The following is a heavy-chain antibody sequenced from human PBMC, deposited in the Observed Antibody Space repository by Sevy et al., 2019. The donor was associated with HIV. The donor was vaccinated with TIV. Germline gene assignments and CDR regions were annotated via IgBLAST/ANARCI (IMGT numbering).Heavy chain of an antibody. CDR3: ARDNPEYDSSGSYLDY. CDR1: GGSVSSGGYY. CDR2: IYSSGST. J-gene: IGHJ4*02. V-gene: IGHV4-61*08. Sequence: SETLSLTCSVSGGSVSSGGYYWSWIRQPPGKGLEGIGYIYSSGSTNYNPSLKSRVTMSVDTSKNQFSLKLNSVTAADTAVYYCARDNPEYDSSGSYLDYWGQGTLVTVSS. D-gene: IGHD3-22*01.